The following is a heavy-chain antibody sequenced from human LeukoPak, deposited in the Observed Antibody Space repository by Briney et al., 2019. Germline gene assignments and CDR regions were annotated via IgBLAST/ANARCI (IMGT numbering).Heavy chain of an antibody. Sequence: SETLSLTCTVSGGSISSSSYYWGWIRQPPGKGLEWIGSIYYSGSTYYNPSLKSRVTISVDTSKNQFSLKLSSVTAADTAVYYCARSRVGYCSSTSCYTIDYWGQGTLVTVSS. D-gene: IGHD2-2*02. CDR3: ARSRVGYCSSTSCYTIDY. V-gene: IGHV4-39*01. CDR1: GGSISSSSYY. J-gene: IGHJ4*02. CDR2: IYYSGST.